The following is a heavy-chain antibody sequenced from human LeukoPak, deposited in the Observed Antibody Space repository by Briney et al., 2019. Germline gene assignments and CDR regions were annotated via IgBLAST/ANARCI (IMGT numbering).Heavy chain of an antibody. D-gene: IGHD1-26*01. J-gene: IGHJ4*02. CDR1: GFSFSSYA. Sequence: GGSLKLSCAASGFSFSSYAMSWVRQAPGKGLEWVSSISGSGDNTYYAESVKGRFTISRDNSKNTLYLQMNSLRAEDTAVYYCARAKRGSYDYWGQGTLVTVSS. V-gene: IGHV3-23*01. CDR2: ISGSGDNT. CDR3: ARAKRGSYDY.